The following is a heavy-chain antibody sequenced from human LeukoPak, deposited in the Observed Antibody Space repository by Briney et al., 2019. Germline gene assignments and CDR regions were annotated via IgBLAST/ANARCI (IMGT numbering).Heavy chain of an antibody. CDR2: IRYDGSNK. V-gene: IGHV3-30*02. D-gene: IGHD2-2*01. J-gene: IGHJ4*02. CDR1: GFTFSSYG. CDR3: ANIPTGYCSSTSCSEEFDY. Sequence: GGSLRLSCAASGFTFSSYGMHWVRQAPGKGLEWVAFIRYDGSNKYYADSVKGRFTISRDNSKNTLYLQMNSLRAEDTAVYYCANIPTGYCSSTSCSEEFDYWGQGTLVTVSS.